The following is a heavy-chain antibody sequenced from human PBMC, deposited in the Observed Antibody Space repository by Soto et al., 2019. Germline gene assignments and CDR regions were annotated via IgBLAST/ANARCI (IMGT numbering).Heavy chain of an antibody. J-gene: IGHJ4*02. V-gene: IGHV3-13*01. D-gene: IGHD1-26*01. CDR2: IGTVGDT. CDR1: GFTFDSYD. Sequence: EVQLVESGGGLVRPVGSLRLSCAASGFTFDSYDMHWVRQAAGKPLEWVSSIGTVGDTYYQDSVKGRFTFSRDNGKSSLSLQMNSLRVEDPAIYFCARGAPTGSFLFDYWGQGILVAVSS. CDR3: ARGAPTGSFLFDY.